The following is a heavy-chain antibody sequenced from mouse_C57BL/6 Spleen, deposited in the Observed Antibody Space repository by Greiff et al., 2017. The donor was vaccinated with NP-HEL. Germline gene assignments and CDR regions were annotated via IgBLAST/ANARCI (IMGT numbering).Heavy chain of an antibody. J-gene: IGHJ4*01. CDR3: ARSDDYDGYAMDY. Sequence: VQLQQPGAELVKPGASVKLSCKASGYTFTSYWMHWVKQRPGQGLEWIGMIPPNSGSTNYNEKFKSKATLTVDKSSSTAYMQLSSLTSEDSAVYYCARSDDYDGYAMDYWGQGTSVTVSS. CDR1: GYTFTSYW. CDR2: IPPNSGST. D-gene: IGHD2-4*01. V-gene: IGHV1-64*01.